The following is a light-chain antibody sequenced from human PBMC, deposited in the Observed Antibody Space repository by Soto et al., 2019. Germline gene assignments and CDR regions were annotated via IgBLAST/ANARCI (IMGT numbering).Light chain of an antibody. V-gene: IGKV3-11*01. CDR2: STS. CDR3: QQGSTWPIFT. Sequence: EIVLTQSPATLSLSPGERATLSCRASQSVGRSLAWYQQKPGRAPRLLLYSTSNRLPGIPARFSGSGSRSDFTLTISILEPEDFAVYYCQQGSTWPIFTFGPGTTVDIK. J-gene: IGKJ3*01. CDR1: QSVGRS.